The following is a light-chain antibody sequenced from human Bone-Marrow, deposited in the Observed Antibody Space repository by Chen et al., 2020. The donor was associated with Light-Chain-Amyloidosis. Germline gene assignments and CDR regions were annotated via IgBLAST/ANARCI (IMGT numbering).Light chain of an antibody. CDR3: QSADSSGTYEVI. CDR2: RDT. Sequence: SYELTQPPPVSVSPGQTARITCSGDDLPTRYVYLYQQKPGQAPVLVKHRDTERPSGISERFSGSSSGTTATWTISGVQAEDEADYHCQSADSSGTYEVIFGGGTKLTVL. V-gene: IGLV3-25*03. J-gene: IGLJ2*01. CDR1: DLPTRY.